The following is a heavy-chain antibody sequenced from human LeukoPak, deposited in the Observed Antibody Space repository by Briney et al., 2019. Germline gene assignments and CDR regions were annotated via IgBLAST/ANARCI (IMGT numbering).Heavy chain of an antibody. J-gene: IGHJ1*01. V-gene: IGHV4-39*01. D-gene: IGHD1-26*01. CDR2: IYYSGST. CDR1: GVSISSSSYY. Sequence: PSETLSLTCTVSGVSISSSSYYWGWIRQPPGKGLEWIGSIYYSGSTYHNPSLKSRVTISVDTSKNQFSLKLSSVTAADTAVYYCATRTVGATSEYFQHWGQGTLVTVSS. CDR3: ATRTVGATSEYFQH.